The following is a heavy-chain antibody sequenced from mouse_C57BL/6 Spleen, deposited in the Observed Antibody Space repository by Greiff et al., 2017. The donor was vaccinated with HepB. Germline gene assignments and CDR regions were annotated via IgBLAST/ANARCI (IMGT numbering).Heavy chain of an antibody. CDR2: IDPEDGDT. V-gene: IGHV14-1*01. CDR1: GFNIKDYY. J-gene: IGHJ1*03. D-gene: IGHD1-1*01. Sequence: EVQLQQSGAELVRPGASVKLSCTASGFNIKDYYMHWVKQRPEQGLEWIGRIDPEDGDTEYAPKFQGKATMTADTSSNTAYLQLSSLTSEDTAVYDWTDYGRFYWYFDVWGTGTTVTVSS. CDR3: TDYGRFYWYFDV.